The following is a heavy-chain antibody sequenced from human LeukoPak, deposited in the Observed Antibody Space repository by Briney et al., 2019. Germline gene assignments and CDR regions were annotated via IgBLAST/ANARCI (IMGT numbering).Heavy chain of an antibody. Sequence: GGSLRLSCAPSGFSFKDAGLSGVRQAPGKGLEWVGRIKSTSDGETIDYAAPVKGRFTISRDDSINTLYLQMDNLKSEDTAVYFCTTEPDYYHILTFSYYWGQGTLVTVSS. V-gene: IGHV3-15*01. CDR3: TTEPDYYHILTFSYY. D-gene: IGHD3-9*01. CDR1: GFSFKDAG. CDR2: IKSTSDGETI. J-gene: IGHJ4*02.